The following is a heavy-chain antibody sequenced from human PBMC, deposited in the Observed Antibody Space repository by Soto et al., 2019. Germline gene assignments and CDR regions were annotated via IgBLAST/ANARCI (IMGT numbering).Heavy chain of an antibody. D-gene: IGHD5-18*01. V-gene: IGHV4-30-4*01. Sequence: QVQLQESGPGLVKPSQTLSLTCTVSGDSINSGDFYWSWIRQPPGKGLEWIGYIHYSGRTYYNSSLKSRTTISVDTSKNQFSLKVTSVTAADTAVYYCVRPPGGVTPDYWGQGALVTVSS. CDR2: IHYSGRT. J-gene: IGHJ4*02. CDR1: GDSINSGDFY. CDR3: VRPPGGVTPDY.